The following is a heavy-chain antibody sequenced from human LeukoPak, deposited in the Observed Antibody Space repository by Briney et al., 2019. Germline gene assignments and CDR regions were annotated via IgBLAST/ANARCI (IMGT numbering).Heavy chain of an antibody. CDR1: GGSFSGYF. J-gene: IGHJ4*02. CDR3: AKGALRSGSYQPFDY. D-gene: IGHD1-26*01. V-gene: IGHV3-23*01. Sequence: ETLSLTCAVYGGSFSGYFWSWIRQPPGKGLEWVSAISGSGGSTYYADSVKGRFTISRDNSKNTLYLQMNSLRAEDTAVYYCAKGALRSGSYQPFDYWGQGTLVTVSS. CDR2: ISGSGGST.